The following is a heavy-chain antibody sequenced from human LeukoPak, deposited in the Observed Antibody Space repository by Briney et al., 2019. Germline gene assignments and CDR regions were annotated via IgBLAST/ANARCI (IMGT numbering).Heavy chain of an antibody. D-gene: IGHD3-22*01. CDR2: INPNSGGT. CDR1: GYTFTGYY. V-gene: IGHV1-2*02. J-gene: IGHJ4*02. Sequence: ASVKVSCKASGYTFTGYYMHWVRQAPGQGLEWMGWINPNSGGTNYAQKFQGRVTITRNTSISTAYMELSSLRSEDTAVYYCARSSFFHYYDSSGGDYWGQGTLVTVSS. CDR3: ARSSFFHYYDSSGGDY.